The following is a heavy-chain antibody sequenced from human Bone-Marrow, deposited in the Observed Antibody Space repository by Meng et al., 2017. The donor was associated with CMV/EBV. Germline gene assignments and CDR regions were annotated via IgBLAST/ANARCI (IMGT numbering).Heavy chain of an antibody. Sequence: FSSSTMNWVRQAPGEGLEWVSSISSSSSYIYYADSVKGRFTISRDNAKNSLYLQMNSLRAEDTAVYYCARGYCSSTSCYRPPYYFDYWGQGTLVTVSS. D-gene: IGHD2-2*02. V-gene: IGHV3-21*01. CDR2: ISSSSSYI. CDR1: FSSST. CDR3: ARGYCSSTSCYRPPYYFDY. J-gene: IGHJ4*02.